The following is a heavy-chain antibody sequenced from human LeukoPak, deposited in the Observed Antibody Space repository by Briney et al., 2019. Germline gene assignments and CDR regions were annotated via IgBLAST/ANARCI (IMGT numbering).Heavy chain of an antibody. J-gene: IGHJ4*02. CDR2: IYTSGST. Sequence: PSETLSLTCTVSGGSISSYYWSWIRQPAGKGLEWIGRIYTSGSTNYNPSLKSRVTMSVDTSKNQFSLKLSSVTAADTAVYYCASSPVGYCSGGSCSTYLASWGQGTLVTVSS. CDR3: ASSPVGYCSGGSCSTYLAS. CDR1: GGSISSYY. D-gene: IGHD2-15*01. V-gene: IGHV4-4*07.